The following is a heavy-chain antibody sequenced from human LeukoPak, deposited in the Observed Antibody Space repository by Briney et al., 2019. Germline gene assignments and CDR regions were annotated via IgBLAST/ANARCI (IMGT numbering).Heavy chain of an antibody. CDR3: AKCEPPSYSSSWYREFDY. J-gene: IGHJ4*02. Sequence: GGSLRLSCAASGFTFSSYAMSWVRQAPGKGLEWVSAISGSGGSTYYADSVKGRFTISRDNSKNTLYLQMNSLRAEDTAVYYRAKCEPPSYSSSWYREFDYWGQGTLVTVSS. V-gene: IGHV3-23*01. CDR1: GFTFSSYA. D-gene: IGHD6-13*01. CDR2: ISGSGGST.